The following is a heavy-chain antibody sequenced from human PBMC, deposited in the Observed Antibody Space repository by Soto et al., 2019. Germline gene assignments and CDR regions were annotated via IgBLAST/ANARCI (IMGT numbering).Heavy chain of an antibody. J-gene: IGHJ4*02. Sequence: ASVKVSCKASGDTFTTYDINWVRQATGHGLEWMGWINPNSGNIGYAQRFQGRVTMTRDTAIRTAYMEVSSLRSDDTAVYYCARGRASGSYYLLDYWGQGTFATVSS. CDR3: ARGRASGSYYLLDY. CDR1: GDTFTTYD. D-gene: IGHD3-10*01. V-gene: IGHV1-8*01. CDR2: INPNSGNI.